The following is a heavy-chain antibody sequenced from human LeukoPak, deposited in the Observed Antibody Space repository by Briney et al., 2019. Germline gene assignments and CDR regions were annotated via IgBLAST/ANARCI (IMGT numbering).Heavy chain of an antibody. CDR3: ARDPTTVTTIFDS. V-gene: IGHV4-59*12. CDR2: IDYSGNT. CDR1: GVSISTYY. J-gene: IGHJ4*02. D-gene: IGHD4-17*01. Sequence: SETLSLTCTVSGVSISTYYWTWIRQPPGKGLEWIGNIDYSGNTKYNPSLKSRVTISVDTSKNHFSLKLSSVTAADTAVYYCARDPTTVTTIFDSWGQGTLVTVSS.